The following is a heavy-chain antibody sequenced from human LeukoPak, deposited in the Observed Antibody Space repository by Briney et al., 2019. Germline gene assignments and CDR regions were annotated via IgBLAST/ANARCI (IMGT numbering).Heavy chain of an antibody. J-gene: IGHJ4*02. CDR2: IYYSGST. Sequence: SETLSLTCTVSGGSISSSSYYWGWIRQPPGRGLEWIGSIYYSGSTYYNPSLKSRVTISVDTSKNQFSLKLSSVTAADTAVYYCARVRDSSGWYRSDYFDYWGQGTLVTVSS. D-gene: IGHD6-19*01. CDR3: ARVRDSSGWYRSDYFDY. V-gene: IGHV4-39*07. CDR1: GGSISSSSYY.